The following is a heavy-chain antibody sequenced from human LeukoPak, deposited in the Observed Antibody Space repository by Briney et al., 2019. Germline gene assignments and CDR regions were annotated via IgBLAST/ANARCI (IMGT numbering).Heavy chain of an antibody. CDR3: ARGIAAAGVPYYYYGMDV. Sequence: ASVNVSCKASGYTFTSYAMHWVRQAPGQRLEWMGWINAGNGNTKYSQKFQGRVTITRDTSASTAYMELSSLRSEDTAVYYCARGIAAAGVPYYYYGMDVWGQGTTVTVSS. V-gene: IGHV1-3*01. D-gene: IGHD6-13*01. CDR2: INAGNGNT. CDR1: GYTFTSYA. J-gene: IGHJ6*02.